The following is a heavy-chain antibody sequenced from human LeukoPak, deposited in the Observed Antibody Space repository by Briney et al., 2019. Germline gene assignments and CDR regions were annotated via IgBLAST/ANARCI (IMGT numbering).Heavy chain of an antibody. J-gene: IGHJ3*02. Sequence: ASVYVSCKCSGGTFSSYAISLVRQRPGQGLECMGGVIHIFGSANYAQKSQGRDTITADESTRTAYMEMSSLRSDDTAAYYCAGVSEYTMGGGAFDIWGQGTMVTVSS. D-gene: IGHD5-18*01. CDR2: VIHIFGSA. CDR3: AGVSEYTMGGGAFDI. V-gene: IGHV1-69*13. CDR1: GGTFSSYA.